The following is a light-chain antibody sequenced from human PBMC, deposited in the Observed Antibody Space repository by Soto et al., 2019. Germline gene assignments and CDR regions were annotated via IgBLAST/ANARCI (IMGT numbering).Light chain of an antibody. CDR2: KAS. J-gene: IGKJ2*01. CDR3: QQHNTYPYT. Sequence: DIQMTQSPSALSTSVGDRVTITCRASQNIINWLACYQQKPGKAPKGLIYKASSLQSGVPSRFSGSGSRTEFTLTISSLQPDDFATYYCQQHNTYPYTFGRGTKVEIK. CDR1: QNIINW. V-gene: IGKV1-5*03.